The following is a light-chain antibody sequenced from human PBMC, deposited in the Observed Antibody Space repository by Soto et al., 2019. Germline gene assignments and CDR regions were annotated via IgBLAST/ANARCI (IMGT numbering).Light chain of an antibody. CDR1: QSISSW. Sequence: DIQMTQSPSTLSASVGDRVTITCRASQSISSWLAWYQQKPGKAPKLLIYDASSLESGVPSRFSGSGSGTEFTLTISSLQPDDFATYYCQQYSIYSRTFGQGTKVETK. V-gene: IGKV1-5*01. CDR3: QQYSIYSRT. J-gene: IGKJ2*02. CDR2: DAS.